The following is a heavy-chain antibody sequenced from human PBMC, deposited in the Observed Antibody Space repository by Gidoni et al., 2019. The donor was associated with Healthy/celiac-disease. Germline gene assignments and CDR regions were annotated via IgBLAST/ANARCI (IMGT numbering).Heavy chain of an antibody. CDR3: AHRRVFASGAAFDI. CDR2: IYWDDDK. V-gene: IGHV2-5*02. Sequence: QITLKESGPTLVKPTQTLTLTCTFSGFSLSTSGVGVGWIRQPPGKALEWLALIYWDDDKRYSPSLKSRLTITKDTSKNQVVLTMTNMDPVDTATYYCAHRRVFASGAAFDIWGQGTMVTVSS. D-gene: IGHD2-21*01. J-gene: IGHJ3*02. CDR1: GFSLSTSGVG.